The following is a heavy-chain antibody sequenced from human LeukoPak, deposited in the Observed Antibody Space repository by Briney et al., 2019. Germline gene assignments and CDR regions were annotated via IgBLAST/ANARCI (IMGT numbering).Heavy chain of an antibody. CDR3: ARLNRDARYYYDSSGYGDY. Sequence: GGSLRLSCAASGFTFSSYGMHWVRQAPGKGLEWVAVIWYDGSNKYYADSVKGRFTISRDNSKNTLYLQMNSLRAEDTAVYYCARLNRDARYYYDSSGYGDYWGQGTLVTVSS. CDR2: IWYDGSNK. D-gene: IGHD3-22*01. J-gene: IGHJ4*02. V-gene: IGHV3-33*01. CDR1: GFTFSSYG.